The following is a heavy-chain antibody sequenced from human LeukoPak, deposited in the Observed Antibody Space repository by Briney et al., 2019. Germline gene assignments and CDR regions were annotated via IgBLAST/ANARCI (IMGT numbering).Heavy chain of an antibody. CDR1: GFTVSTNC. CDR3: ARVDTVMAYYFDL. D-gene: IGHD5-18*01. CDR2: IYSGGTT. V-gene: IGHV3-53*04. J-gene: IGHJ4*02. Sequence: GGSLRLSCAASGFTVSTNCMTWVRQAPGKGLEWVSNIYSGGTTYYADSVMGRFTISRHNSRNTLYLQMNSLRAEDTAVYYCARVDTVMAYYFDLWGQGTLVTVSS.